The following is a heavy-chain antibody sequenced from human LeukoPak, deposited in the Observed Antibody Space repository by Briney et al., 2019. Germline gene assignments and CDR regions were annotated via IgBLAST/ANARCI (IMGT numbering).Heavy chain of an antibody. V-gene: IGHV3-23*01. D-gene: IGHD7-27*01. CDR1: GFTFSTYW. CDR2: ITTSDGNT. CDR3: AKDGGLWVSAHWGDS. J-gene: IGHJ4*02. Sequence: GGSLRLSCSASGFTFSTYWMSWVRQAPGKGLEWVSTITTSDGNTYYADSVKGRFTVSRDNSKNTLFLQMNSLRAEDTAVYYCAKDGGLWVSAHWGDSWGRGTLVTVSS.